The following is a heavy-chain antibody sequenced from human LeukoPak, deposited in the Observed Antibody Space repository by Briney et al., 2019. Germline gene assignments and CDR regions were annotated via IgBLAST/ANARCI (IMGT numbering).Heavy chain of an antibody. CDR1: GGFISSNNW. Sequence: SGTLSLTCAVSGGFISSNNWWNWVRQPPGKGLEWVGEIYHSGSTNYNPSLESRVTISVDKSKNQFSLKLSSVTAADTAVYYCARKGPYYNSLTGYYKNGLDVWGKGTTVFASS. V-gene: IGHV4-4*02. CDR2: IYHSGST. D-gene: IGHD3-9*01. J-gene: IGHJ6*04. CDR3: ARKGPYYNSLTGYYKNGLDV.